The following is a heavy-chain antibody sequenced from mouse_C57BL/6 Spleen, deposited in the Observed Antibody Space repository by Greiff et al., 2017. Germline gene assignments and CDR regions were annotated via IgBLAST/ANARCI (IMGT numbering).Heavy chain of an antibody. CDR1: GYAFSSYW. Sequence: VQLQQSGAELVKPGASVKISCKASGYAFSSYWMNWVKQRPGKGLAWIGQIYPGDGDTNYNGKFKGKATLTADKSSSTAYMQLSSLTSEDSAVYFCARGDYGSSYNWYFDVWGTGTTVTVSS. J-gene: IGHJ1*03. CDR3: ARGDYGSSYNWYFDV. V-gene: IGHV1-80*01. D-gene: IGHD1-1*01. CDR2: IYPGDGDT.